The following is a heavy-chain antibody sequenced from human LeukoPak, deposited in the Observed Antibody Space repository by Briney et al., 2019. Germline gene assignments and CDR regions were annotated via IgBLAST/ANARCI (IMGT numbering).Heavy chain of an antibody. J-gene: IGHJ4*02. Sequence: ASVKVSCKASGYTFTGYYMHWVRQAPGQGLEWMGRINPNSGGTNYAQKFQGRVTMTRDTSISTACMELSRLRSDDTAVYYCARGTRSSGYDFDYWGQGTLVTVSS. CDR2: INPNSGGT. V-gene: IGHV1-2*06. CDR3: ARGTRSSGYDFDY. CDR1: GYTFTGYY. D-gene: IGHD3-22*01.